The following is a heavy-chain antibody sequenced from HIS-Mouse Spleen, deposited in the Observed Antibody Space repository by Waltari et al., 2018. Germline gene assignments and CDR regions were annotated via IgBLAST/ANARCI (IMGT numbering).Heavy chain of an antibody. Sequence: QVQLQQSGPGLVKPSQTLSLTCPISGDRASSNSAAGNWLRQSPSRGIEWLGRTYYRSKWYNDYAVSVKSRITINPDTSKNQFSLQLNSVTPEDTAVYYCAREGGVVTATPFDYWGQGTLVTVSS. D-gene: IGHD2-21*02. CDR3: AREGGVVTATPFDY. CDR1: GDRASSNSAA. CDR2: TYYRSKWYN. J-gene: IGHJ4*02. V-gene: IGHV6-1*01.